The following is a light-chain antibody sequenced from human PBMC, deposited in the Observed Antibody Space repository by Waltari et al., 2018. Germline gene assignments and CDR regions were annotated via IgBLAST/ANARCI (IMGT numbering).Light chain of an antibody. CDR3: AAWDNSLSAWM. CDR2: YSD. V-gene: IGLV1-47*02. Sequence: QSVLTQPPSASGAPGQSVTISCSGSTSSIGSNSVYWYQQFPGTAPKLLIYYSDQRHSGVPDRFSGYKSGTSASLAITGLRSEDEADYYCAAWDNSLSAWMFGGGTRLTVL. J-gene: IGLJ3*02. CDR1: TSSIGSNS.